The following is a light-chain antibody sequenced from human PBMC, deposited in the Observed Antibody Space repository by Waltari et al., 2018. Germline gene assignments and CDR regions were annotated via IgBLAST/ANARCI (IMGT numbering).Light chain of an antibody. CDR2: DDS. J-gene: IGLJ2*01. Sequence: SYVLTQPPSVSVAPGQTARVTCGGNNIGSKSVHWYQQRPDQAPILVLYDDSDRPSGIPDRFSGSNSGNTATLTISRVEAGDEADYYCQVWDGSTDVVFGGGTKLTVL. CDR3: QVWDGSTDVV. V-gene: IGLV3-21*02. CDR1: NIGSKS.